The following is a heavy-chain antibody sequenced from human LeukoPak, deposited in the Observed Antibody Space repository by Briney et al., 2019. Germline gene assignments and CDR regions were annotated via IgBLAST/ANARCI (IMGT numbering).Heavy chain of an antibody. CDR1: GFTFSSYG. J-gene: IGHJ6*02. V-gene: IGHV3-30*18. CDR2: ISYDGSNK. CDR3: AKDSAYYGMDV. Sequence: PGGSLRLSCAASGFTFSSYGMHWVRQAPSKGLEWVAVISYDGSNKYYADSVKGRFTISRDNSKNTLYLQMNSLRAEDTAVYYCAKDSAYYGMDVWGQGTTVTVSS.